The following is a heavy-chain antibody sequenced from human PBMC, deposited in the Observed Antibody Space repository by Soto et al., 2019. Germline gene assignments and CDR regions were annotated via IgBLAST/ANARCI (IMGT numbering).Heavy chain of an antibody. CDR1: GFTFSSAT. Sequence: GGSLRLSCAASGFTFSSATMNWVRQAPGKGLEWVSAIIDSGGYTYYADSVKGRFTISRDNSKNTLYLQMNSLRDEDTALYYCAKETYYYYGMDVWGQGTTVTVSS. J-gene: IGHJ6*02. CDR2: IIDSGGYT. CDR3: AKETYYYYGMDV. V-gene: IGHV3-23*01.